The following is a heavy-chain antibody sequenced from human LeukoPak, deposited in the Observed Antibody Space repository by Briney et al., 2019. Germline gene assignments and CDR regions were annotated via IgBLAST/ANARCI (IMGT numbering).Heavy chain of an antibody. CDR2: ISYGSGTI. Sequence: QAGGSLRLSCAASGFIFSSKSMNWVRQAPGKGLEWVSYISYGSGTIYYADSVKGRFTISRDNAKNSLYLQMNSLRDEDTAVYYCARGFSPGQRFYFDYWGQGTLVTVSS. J-gene: IGHJ4*02. CDR1: GFIFSSKS. V-gene: IGHV3-48*02. D-gene: IGHD6-25*01. CDR3: ARGFSPGQRFYFDY.